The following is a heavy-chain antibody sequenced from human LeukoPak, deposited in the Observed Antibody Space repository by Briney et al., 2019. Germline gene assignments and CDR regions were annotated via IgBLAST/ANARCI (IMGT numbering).Heavy chain of an antibody. V-gene: IGHV1-18*04. J-gene: IGHJ5*02. D-gene: IGHD2-15*01. CDR3: ARDCSGGSCYSEAPHPHWFDP. CDR2: ISAYNGNT. Sequence: ASVKVSCEASGYTFTSYGISWVRQAPGQGLEWMGWISAYNGNTSYAQKLQGRVTMTTDTSTSTAYMELRSLRSDDTAVYYCARDCSGGSCYSEAPHPHWFDPWGQGTLVTVSS. CDR1: GYTFTSYG.